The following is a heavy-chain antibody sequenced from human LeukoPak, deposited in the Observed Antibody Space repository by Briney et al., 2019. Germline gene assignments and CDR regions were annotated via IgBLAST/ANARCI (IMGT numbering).Heavy chain of an antibody. CDR3: ARGRYNWNYGGNWFDP. J-gene: IGHJ5*02. CDR2: IYYSGST. Sequence: PSETLSLTCTVSGGSISSYYWSWIRQPPGKGLEWIGYIYYSGSTNYNPSLKSRVTISVDTSKNQFSLKLSSVTAADTAVYYCARGRYNWNYGGNWFDPWGQGTLVTVSS. V-gene: IGHV4-59*01. CDR1: GGSISSYY. D-gene: IGHD1-7*01.